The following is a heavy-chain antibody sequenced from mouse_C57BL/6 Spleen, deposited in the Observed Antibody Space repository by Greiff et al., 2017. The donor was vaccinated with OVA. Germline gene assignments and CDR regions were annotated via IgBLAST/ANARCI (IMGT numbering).Heavy chain of an antibody. J-gene: IGHJ1*03. V-gene: IGHV5-16*01. D-gene: IGHD2-5*01. Sequence: EVKLMESEGGLVQPGSSMKLSCTASGFTFSDYYMAWVRQVPEKGLEWVANINYDGSSTYYLDSLKSRFIISRDNAKNILYLQMSSLKSEDTATYYCAREDSNYVSYWYFDVWGTGTTVTVSS. CDR2: INYDGSST. CDR3: AREDSNYVSYWYFDV. CDR1: GFTFSDYY.